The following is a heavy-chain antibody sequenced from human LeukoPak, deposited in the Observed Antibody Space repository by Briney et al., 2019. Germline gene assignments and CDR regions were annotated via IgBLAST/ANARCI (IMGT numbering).Heavy chain of an antibody. Sequence: ASVKVSCKASGYTFTSYGISWVRQAPGRGLEWMGWISAYNGNTNYAQKLQGRVTMTTDTSTSTAYMELRSLRSDDTAVYYCARIAAAGNAFDIWGQGTMVTVSS. J-gene: IGHJ3*02. D-gene: IGHD6-13*01. CDR1: GYTFTSYG. CDR2: ISAYNGNT. V-gene: IGHV1-18*01. CDR3: ARIAAAGNAFDI.